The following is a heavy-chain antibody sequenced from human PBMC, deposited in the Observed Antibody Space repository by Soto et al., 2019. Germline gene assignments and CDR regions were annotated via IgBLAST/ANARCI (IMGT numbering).Heavy chain of an antibody. CDR1: RFSFSTYP. J-gene: IGHJ6*04. D-gene: IGHD6-13*01. CDR3: AQDTARYSTTWSLPDV. V-gene: IGHV3-23*01. Sequence: GGSIRLSCAASRFSFSTYPMSLARQAPEQGLEWVSTISSGGTSTYYADSVKGRFTISRDNSRNTLSLQMNSLRVEDTALYYCAQDTARYSTTWSLPDVWGKGTTVTVSS. CDR2: ISSGGTST.